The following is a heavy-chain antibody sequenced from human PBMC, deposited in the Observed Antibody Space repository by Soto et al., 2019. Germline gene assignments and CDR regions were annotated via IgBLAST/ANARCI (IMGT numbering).Heavy chain of an antibody. Sequence: QITLKESGPTLVKPTQTLTLTCTFSGFSLSTSGVGVGWIRQPPGKALEWLALIYWDDDKRYSPSLKSRLTIXKXXSKHQVVLTVTNMDPVDTATYYCAQTNWMDTAMINWGQGTLVTVSS. CDR1: GFSLSTSGVG. J-gene: IGHJ4*02. CDR3: AQTNWMDTAMIN. D-gene: IGHD5-18*01. CDR2: IYWDDDK. V-gene: IGHV2-5*02.